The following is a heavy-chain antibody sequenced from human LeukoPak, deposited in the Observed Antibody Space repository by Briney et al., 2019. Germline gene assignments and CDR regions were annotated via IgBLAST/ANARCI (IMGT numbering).Heavy chain of an antibody. CDR2: ISGSGGST. J-gene: IGHJ4*02. V-gene: IGHV3-23*01. D-gene: IGHD6-13*01. Sequence: GGSLRLSCAASGFTFNNYGMSWVRQAPGKGLEWVSGISGSGGSTYYADSVKGRFTISRDNSKNTLYLQMNSLRAEDTAVYYCAKPLGGIAAMDYWGQGTLVTVSS. CDR3: AKPLGGIAAMDY. CDR1: GFTFNNYG.